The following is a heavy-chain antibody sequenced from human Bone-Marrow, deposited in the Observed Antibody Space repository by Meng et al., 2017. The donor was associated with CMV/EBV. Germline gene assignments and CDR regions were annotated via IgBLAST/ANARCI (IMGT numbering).Heavy chain of an antibody. CDR1: GFTVSSNY. D-gene: IGHD3-3*01. V-gene: IGHV3-66*02. CDR3: ARGRRFLEWLFGFDY. J-gene: IGHJ4*02. Sequence: GGSLRLSCAASGFTVSSNYMSWVRQAPGKGLEWVSVIYSGGSTYYADSVKGRFTISRDNSKNTLYLQMNSLRAEDTAVYYCARGRRFLEWLFGFDYWGQGTRVTVSS. CDR2: IYSGGST.